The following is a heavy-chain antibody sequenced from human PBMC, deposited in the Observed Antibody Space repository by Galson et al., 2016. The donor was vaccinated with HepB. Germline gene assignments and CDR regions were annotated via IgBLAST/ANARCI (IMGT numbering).Heavy chain of an antibody. Sequence: SLRLSCAASGFTFSNSGMHWVRQAPGKGLEWVTVISYDGFNTYYADYVKGRFTISRDNSKNTLYLQMNNLRAEDTAVYHCAKDLVPRTTDYYYGMDVWGTGTTVAVSA. J-gene: IGHJ6*04. CDR1: GFTFSNSG. D-gene: IGHD2/OR15-2a*01. V-gene: IGHV3-30*18. CDR3: AKDLVPRTTDYYYGMDV. CDR2: ISYDGFNT.